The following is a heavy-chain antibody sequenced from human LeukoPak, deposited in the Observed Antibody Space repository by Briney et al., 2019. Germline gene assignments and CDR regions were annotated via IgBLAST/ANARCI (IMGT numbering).Heavy chain of an antibody. V-gene: IGHV4-39*07. CDR1: GGSINSGDYY. CDR3: ARLFLGTWYYMNV. Sequence: SETLSLTCTVSGGSINSGDYYWVWIRQPPGKVLEWIGSIYYSGSTSYNPSLKSRVTMTVDTSKSQFSLKLSSVTAADTAVYYCARLFLGTWYYMNVWGKGTTVTVSS. CDR2: IYYSGST. J-gene: IGHJ6*03. D-gene: IGHD7-27*01.